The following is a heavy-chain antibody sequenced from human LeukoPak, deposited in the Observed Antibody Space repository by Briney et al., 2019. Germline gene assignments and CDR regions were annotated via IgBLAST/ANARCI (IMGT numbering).Heavy chain of an antibody. CDR3: AKAGVRYSDSSALYAFDF. CDR2: XXYSGST. V-gene: IGHV4-39*01. CDR1: GGSISSASYF. J-gene: IGHJ3*01. D-gene: IGHD3-22*01. Sequence: PSETLSLTCTVSGGSISSASYFWGWIRQPPXXXXXXXXXXXYSGSTYYSASLKSRVTMSGDTSRNQFSLRLSSVNAADTAVYYCAKAGVRYSDSSALYAFDFWGPGTMVTVSS.